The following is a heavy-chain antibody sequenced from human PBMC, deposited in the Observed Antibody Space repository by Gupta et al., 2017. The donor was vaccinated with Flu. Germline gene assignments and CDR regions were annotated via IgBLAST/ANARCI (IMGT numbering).Heavy chain of an antibody. CDR2: LSSSNSYI. CDR1: GFIFSTYA. CDR3: ARASYYDRPFDY. D-gene: IGHD3-22*01. Sequence: EVQLVESGGGLVKPGGSLRLSCAASGFIFSTYAMNWVRQAPGKGLEWISYLSSSNSYIYYADAVKGRLTISRDNAQKSLFLQMKRLRAEDTAVYYCARASYYDRPFDYGGQGTLVTVSS. V-gene: IGHV3-21*01. J-gene: IGHJ4*02.